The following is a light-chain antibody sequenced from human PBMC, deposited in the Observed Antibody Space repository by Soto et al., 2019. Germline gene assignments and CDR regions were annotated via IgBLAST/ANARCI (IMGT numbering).Light chain of an antibody. CDR1: QSISSY. CDR3: QQSYSTPFT. Sequence: DIQMTQSPYSLSASVGDRVTITCLASQSISSYLNWYQQKPGKAPKLLIYAASSLQSGEPSRFSGSGSGTDFTLTISSLQPEDFATYYCQQSYSTPFTFGGGTKVEIK. V-gene: IGKV1-39*01. CDR2: AAS. J-gene: IGKJ4*01.